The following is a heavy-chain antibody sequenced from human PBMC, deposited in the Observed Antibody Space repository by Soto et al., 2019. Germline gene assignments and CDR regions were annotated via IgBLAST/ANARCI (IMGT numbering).Heavy chain of an antibody. CDR2: IWYDGSNK. Sequence: QVQLVESGGGVVQPGRSLRLSCAASGFTFSSYGMHWVRQAPGKGLEWVAVIWYDGSNKYYADSVKGRFTISRDNSKNTLYLQINSLGSLDTAVYYCARDGRHFRHHILVYDYYGMDVWGQGTTVTVSS. CDR3: ARDGRHFRHHILVYDYYGMDV. D-gene: IGHD2-8*02. V-gene: IGHV3-33*01. J-gene: IGHJ6*02. CDR1: GFTFSSYG.